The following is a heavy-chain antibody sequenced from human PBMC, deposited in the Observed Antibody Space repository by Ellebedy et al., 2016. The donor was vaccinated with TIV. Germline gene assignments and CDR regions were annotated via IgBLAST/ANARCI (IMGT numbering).Heavy chain of an antibody. D-gene: IGHD1-26*01. Sequence: ASVKVSXXASGYIFISYNLNWVRQATGQGLEWMGWMNPNSGKTGYAQKFQGRVTTTRDTSTNTAYMELSSLRSEDTAVYYCATHLPSHEWDPLRHHWGQGTLVTVSS. CDR2: MNPNSGKT. CDR3: ATHLPSHEWDPLRHH. V-gene: IGHV1-8*01. CDR1: GYIFISYN. J-gene: IGHJ1*01.